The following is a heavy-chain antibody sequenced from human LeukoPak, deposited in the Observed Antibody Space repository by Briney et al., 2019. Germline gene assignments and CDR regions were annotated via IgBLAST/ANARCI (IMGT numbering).Heavy chain of an antibody. V-gene: IGHV3-9*01. CDR3: ARGGYDILTGYYTDFDY. D-gene: IGHD3-9*01. J-gene: IGHJ4*02. Sequence: PGGSLRPSCVASGITFSNYAVSWVRQAPEKGLEWVSGISWNSGSIGYADSVKGRFTISRDNAKNSLHVQMNSLRAEDTALYYCARGGYDILTGYYTDFDYWGQGTLVTVSS. CDR1: GITFSNYA. CDR2: ISWNSGSI.